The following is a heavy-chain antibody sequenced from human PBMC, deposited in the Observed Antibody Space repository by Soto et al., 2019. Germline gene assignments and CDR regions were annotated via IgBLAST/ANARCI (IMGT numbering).Heavy chain of an antibody. CDR3: ARSIAAGVNWFDP. CDR2: INSNSSNI. CDR1: GFTFSSYS. J-gene: IGHJ5*02. Sequence: PGGSLRLSCAASGFTFSSYSMNWVRQAPGKGLEWVSCINSNSSNISYADSVKGRFTISRDNAKNTLYLQMNSLRAEDTAVYYCARSIAAGVNWFDPWGQGTLVTVSS. D-gene: IGHD2-15*01. V-gene: IGHV3-21*01.